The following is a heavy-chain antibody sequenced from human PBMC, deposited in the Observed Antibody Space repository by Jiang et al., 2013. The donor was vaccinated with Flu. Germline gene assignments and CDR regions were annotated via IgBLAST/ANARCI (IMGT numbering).Heavy chain of an antibody. J-gene: IGHJ4*02. CDR1: GGSISSGGYY. CDR3: ARGVPAVFDY. V-gene: IGHV4-31*03. D-gene: IGHD2-2*01. CDR2: IITWEH. Sequence: SLTCTVSGGSISSGGYYWSWIRQHPGKGLEWIGYIITWEHLLQPSLKSRVTISVDTSKNQFSLKLSSVTAADTAVYYCARGVPAVFDYWGQGTLVTVSS.